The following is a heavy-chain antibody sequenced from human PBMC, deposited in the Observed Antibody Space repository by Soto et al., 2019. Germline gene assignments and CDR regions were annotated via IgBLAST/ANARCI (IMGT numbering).Heavy chain of an antibody. CDR3: ARRGPAPTSGDNYYYFAMDV. CDR1: GFTFSSSS. D-gene: IGHD2-15*01. J-gene: IGHJ6*02. Sequence: QVQLVESGGGVVQPGRSLRLSCAASGFTFSSSSMHWVRQAPGKGLEWVAVISYDGSNKCYADSVKGRFTISRDNSKKTLYLQMNSLRAEDPAVYYCARRGPAPTSGDNYYYFAMDVWGQGTTVTVSS. CDR2: ISYDGSNK. V-gene: IGHV3-30-3*01.